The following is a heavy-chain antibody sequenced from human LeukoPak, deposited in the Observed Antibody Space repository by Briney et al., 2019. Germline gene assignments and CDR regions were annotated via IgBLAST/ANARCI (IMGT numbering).Heavy chain of an antibody. Sequence: GESLKISCKGSGYSFTSYWIGWVRQMPGKGLEWMGIIYPGDSDTRYSPSFQGQVTISADKSISTAYLQWSSLKASDTAMYYCARLSSGGYSSSWYPRNDAFDIWGQGTMVTVSS. CDR1: GYSFTSYW. D-gene: IGHD6-13*01. J-gene: IGHJ3*02. CDR2: IYPGDSDT. CDR3: ARLSSGGYSSSWYPRNDAFDI. V-gene: IGHV5-51*01.